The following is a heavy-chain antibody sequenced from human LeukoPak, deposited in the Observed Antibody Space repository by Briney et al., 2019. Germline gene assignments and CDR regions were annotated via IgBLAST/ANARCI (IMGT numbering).Heavy chain of an antibody. Sequence: ASVKVSCKASGGTFSSYAISWVRQAPGQGLEWMGGIIPIFGTANYAQKFQGRVTITTDESTSTAYMELSSLRSEDTAVYYCASRGGYGGYEGVYYYYMDVWGKGTTVTASS. CDR3: ASRGGYGGYEGVYYYYMDV. V-gene: IGHV1-69*05. J-gene: IGHJ6*03. D-gene: IGHD5-12*01. CDR2: IIPIFGTA. CDR1: GGTFSSYA.